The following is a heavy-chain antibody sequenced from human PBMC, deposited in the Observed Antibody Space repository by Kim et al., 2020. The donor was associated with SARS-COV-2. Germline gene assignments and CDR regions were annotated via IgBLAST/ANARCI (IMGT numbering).Heavy chain of an antibody. J-gene: IGHJ6*03. D-gene: IGHD1-26*01. Sequence: ASVKVSCKASGYSLTEYSLHWVRQAPGKGLQWMGGFDPADDETSLAQKFQGRFTMTEDTSTETAYMELSSLTSEDTAVYYCATGHAWGGKYSYYFLDVWGKGTTVTVSS. CDR1: GYSLTEYS. CDR3: ATGHAWGGKYSYYFLDV. CDR2: FDPADDET. V-gene: IGHV1-24*01.